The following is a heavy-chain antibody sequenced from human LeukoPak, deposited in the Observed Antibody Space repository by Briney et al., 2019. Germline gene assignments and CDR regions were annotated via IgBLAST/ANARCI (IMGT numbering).Heavy chain of an antibody. V-gene: IGHV4-34*01. CDR3: ARMYYDILTGYYGLDY. D-gene: IGHD3-9*01. J-gene: IGHJ4*02. CDR2: INHSGST. CDR1: GGSFSGYY. Sequence: PSETLSLTCAVYGGSFSGYYWSWIRQPPGKGLEWIGEINHSGSTNYNPSLKSRVTISVDTSKNQFSLKLSSVTAADTAVYYCARMYYDILTGYYGLDYWGQGTLVTASS.